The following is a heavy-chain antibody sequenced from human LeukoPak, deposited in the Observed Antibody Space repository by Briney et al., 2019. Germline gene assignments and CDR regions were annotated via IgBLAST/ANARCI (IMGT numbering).Heavy chain of an antibody. Sequence: PSETLSLTCTVSGGSMSSYYWSWIRQPPGKGLEWIGYIYYSGSTNYNLSLKSRVTISVDTSKNQFSLKLSSVTAADTAVYYCARHYGSPGYYGMDVWGQGTTVTVSS. CDR2: IYYSGST. V-gene: IGHV4-59*01. D-gene: IGHD3-16*01. CDR3: ARHYGSPGYYGMDV. J-gene: IGHJ6*02. CDR1: GGSMSSYY.